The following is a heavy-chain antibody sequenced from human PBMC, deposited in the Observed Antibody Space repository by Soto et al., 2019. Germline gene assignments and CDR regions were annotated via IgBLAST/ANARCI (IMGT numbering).Heavy chain of an antibody. Sequence: GGSLRLSCAASGFTFSTCVMRWVRQAPGKGLEWVAVLGYDGSNKFYADSVKGRFTISRDDSKNTLYLQMNSLRAEDTAVYYCANGAYYDFWSGPTEDYWGQGTLVTVSS. CDR1: GFTFSTCV. D-gene: IGHD3-3*01. CDR3: ANGAYYDFWSGPTEDY. J-gene: IGHJ4*02. V-gene: IGHV3-30*18. CDR2: LGYDGSNK.